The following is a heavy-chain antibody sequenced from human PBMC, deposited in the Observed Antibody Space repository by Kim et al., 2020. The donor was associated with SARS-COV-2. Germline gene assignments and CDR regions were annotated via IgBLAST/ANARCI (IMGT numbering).Heavy chain of an antibody. CDR3: TPGGRYGSSIGDSYGMDV. CDR2: IGSKANSYAT. J-gene: IGHJ6*02. D-gene: IGHD6-6*01. CDR1: GFTFSGSA. Sequence: GGSLRLSCAASGFTFSGSARHWVRQAPGKGLEWVGRIGSKANSYATAYAAWVKARSPISRDDSKNTAYLKMNSLKTEDTAVYYCTPGGRYGSSIGDSYGMDVWGQGATGTVSS. V-gene: IGHV3-73*01.